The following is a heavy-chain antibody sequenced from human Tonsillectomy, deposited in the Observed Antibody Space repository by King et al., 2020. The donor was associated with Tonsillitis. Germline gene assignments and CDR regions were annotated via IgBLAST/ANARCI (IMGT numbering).Heavy chain of an antibody. CDR1: GFTFDDYA. CDR3: ASGRLSSSWYGDDFDY. V-gene: IGHV3-9*01. J-gene: IGHJ4*02. D-gene: IGHD6-13*01. CDR2: MSWDSSSV. Sequence: VQLVESGGGLAQPGRSLRLSCAGSGFTFDDYAMHWVRQAPGKGLEWVSGMSWDSSSVAYADSVKGRLTTSRDNAKNSLYLQMNSLRAADTAFYFCASGRLSSSWYGDDFDYWGQGTLVTVSS.